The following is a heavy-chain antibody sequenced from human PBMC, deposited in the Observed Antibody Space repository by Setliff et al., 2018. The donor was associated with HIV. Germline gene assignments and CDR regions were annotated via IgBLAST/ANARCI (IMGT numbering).Heavy chain of an antibody. J-gene: IGHJ4*02. V-gene: IGHV5-51*01. Sequence: PGESLKISCKGSGYSFTSYWIAWVRQKPGKGLEWMGIIFPGGSKMRYSPSFQGRVTLSADKSISTAYLQWSSLQTSDSGMYYCARGIAALTASFDSWGQGSLVTVSS. CDR1: GYSFTSYW. CDR2: IFPGGSKM. CDR3: ARGIAALTASFDS. D-gene: IGHD2-21*02.